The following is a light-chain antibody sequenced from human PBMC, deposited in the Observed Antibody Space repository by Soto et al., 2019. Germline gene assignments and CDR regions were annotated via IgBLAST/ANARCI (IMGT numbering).Light chain of an antibody. Sequence: QSALTQPASVSGSPGQSITFSCTGTSNDIGGYNYVSWYQQHPGKAPKLMIFDVSTRPSGVSYRFSGSKSGNTASLTISGIQAEDEADYYCSSYTSSSTLLFGGGTQLTVL. CDR2: DVS. CDR1: SNDIGGYNY. CDR3: SSYTSSSTLL. V-gene: IGLV2-14*01. J-gene: IGLJ2*01.